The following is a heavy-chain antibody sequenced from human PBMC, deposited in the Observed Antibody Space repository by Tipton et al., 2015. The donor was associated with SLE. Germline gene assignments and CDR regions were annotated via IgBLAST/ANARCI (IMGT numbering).Heavy chain of an antibody. Sequence: LRLSCTVSGGSISSGGYYWSWIRQHPGKGLEWIGYIYYSGSTYYNPSLKSRVTISVDASKNQFSLKLSSVAAADTAVYYCARTNGAFDIWGQGTMVTVSS. D-gene: IGHD1-1*01. CDR2: IYYSGST. V-gene: IGHV4-31*03. J-gene: IGHJ3*02. CDR1: GGSISSGGYY. CDR3: ARTNGAFDI.